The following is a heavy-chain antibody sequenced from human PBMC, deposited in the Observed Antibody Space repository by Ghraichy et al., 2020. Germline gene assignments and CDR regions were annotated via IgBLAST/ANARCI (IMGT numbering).Heavy chain of an antibody. CDR3: ARRGSGSYSWFDP. Sequence: SETLSLTCTVSGGSISSYYWSWIRQPPGKGLEWIGYIYYSGSTNYNPSLKSRVTISVDTSKNQFSLKLSSVTAADTAVYYCARRGSGSYSWFDPWGQGTLVTVSS. D-gene: IGHD1-26*01. J-gene: IGHJ5*02. V-gene: IGHV4-59*08. CDR1: GGSISSYY. CDR2: IYYSGST.